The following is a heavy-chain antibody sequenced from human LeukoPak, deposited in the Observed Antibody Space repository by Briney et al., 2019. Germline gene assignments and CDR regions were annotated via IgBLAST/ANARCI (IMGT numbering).Heavy chain of an antibody. CDR2: ISWNSGTI. Sequence: RPGGSLRLSCAASGFTFDDYGMSWVRQAPGKGLEWVSGISWNSGTIGYADSVKGRFTISRDNAKNSLYLQMNSLRAEDMALYYCAKGQGYTFSPYHFNYWGQGTLVTVSS. CDR3: AKGQGYTFSPYHFNY. CDR1: GFTFDDYG. D-gene: IGHD6-13*01. V-gene: IGHV3-9*03. J-gene: IGHJ4*02.